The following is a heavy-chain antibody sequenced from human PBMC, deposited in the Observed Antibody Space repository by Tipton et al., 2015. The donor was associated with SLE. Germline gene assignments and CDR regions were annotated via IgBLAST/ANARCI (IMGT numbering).Heavy chain of an antibody. D-gene: IGHD1-26*01. J-gene: IGHJ3*02. CDR3: ARGSPWELRDAFDI. CDR1: GFTFSSYE. V-gene: IGHV3-48*03. Sequence: QLVQSGGGLVQPGGSLRLSCAASGFTFSSYEMNWVRQAPGKGLEWVSYISSSGSTIYYADSVKGRFTISRDNAKNSLYLQMNSLRAEDTAVYYCARGSPWELRDAFDIWGQGTMVTVSS. CDR2: ISSSGSTI.